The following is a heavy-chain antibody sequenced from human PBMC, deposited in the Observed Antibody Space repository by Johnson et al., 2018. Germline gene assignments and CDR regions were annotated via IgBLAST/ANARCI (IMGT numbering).Heavy chain of an antibody. Sequence: QVQLVESGGGVVQPGRSLRLSCAASGFTFSSYAMHWVRQAPGKGLEWVAVISYDGSNKYYADSVKGRFTISRDNSKNTLYRPMSSLGAEDTAGYYCARDKEKCNHFDAFDIWCQGTRVTVSS. CDR1: GFTFSSYA. CDR3: ARDKEKCNHFDAFDI. CDR2: ISYDGSNK. D-gene: IGHD2/OR15-2a*01. V-gene: IGHV3-30-3*01. J-gene: IGHJ3*02.